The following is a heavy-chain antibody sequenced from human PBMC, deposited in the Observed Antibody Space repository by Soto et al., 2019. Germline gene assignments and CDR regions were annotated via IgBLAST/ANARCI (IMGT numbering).Heavy chain of an antibody. CDR1: VYTFTSYA. CDR2: IIPIFGTA. V-gene: IGHV1-69*13. Sequence: GASVKVSCKASVYTFTSYAMHWVRQAPGQGLEWMGGIIPIFGTANYAQKFQGRVTITADESTSTAYMELSSLRSEDTAVYYCASTGRRSNYDYYYYGMDVWGQGTTVTVSS. J-gene: IGHJ6*02. CDR3: ASTGRRSNYDYYYYGMDV. D-gene: IGHD4-4*01.